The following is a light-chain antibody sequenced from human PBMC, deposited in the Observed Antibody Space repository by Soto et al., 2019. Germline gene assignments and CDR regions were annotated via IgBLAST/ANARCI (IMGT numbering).Light chain of an antibody. CDR3: ALYMGGGIWV. Sequence: QAVVTQEPSFSVSPGRTLTLTCGLSSGSVSTSSYPSWYQQTLGQPPRTLIYNTNTRSSGVPDRFSGSILGNKAALTITGAQADDESDYYCALYMGGGIWVFGGGTQLTVL. V-gene: IGLV8-61*01. CDR1: SGSVSTSSY. CDR2: NTN. J-gene: IGLJ3*02.